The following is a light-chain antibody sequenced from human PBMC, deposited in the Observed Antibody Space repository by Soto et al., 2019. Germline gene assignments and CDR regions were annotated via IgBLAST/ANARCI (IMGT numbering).Light chain of an antibody. V-gene: IGKV1-5*01. CDR2: EAS. J-gene: IGKJ4*01. Sequence: DIHMTQSPSTLSASVGDRVTITCRASQSISNWLAWYQQKPGKAPKVLIYEASNLESGVPSRFSGSGSGTEFTLTISSLQPDDFANYYCKYYNSFFGGGTKVEIK. CDR1: QSISNW. CDR3: KYYNSF.